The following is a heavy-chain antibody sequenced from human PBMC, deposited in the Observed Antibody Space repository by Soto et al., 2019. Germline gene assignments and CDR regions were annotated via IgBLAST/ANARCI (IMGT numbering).Heavy chain of an antibody. V-gene: IGHV3-7*05. D-gene: IGHD3-10*01. CDR3: ARDGVAPGLYFDH. Sequence: PGGSLRLSCAASGFTFSVYWMNWVRQAPGKGLEWVASIKYDGAEKTYVDSVKGRFSISRDNPKNSVYLQMASLRAEDTAVYYCARDGVAPGLYFDHWGQGTPVTVSS. CDR2: IKYDGAEK. J-gene: IGHJ4*02. CDR1: GFTFSVYW.